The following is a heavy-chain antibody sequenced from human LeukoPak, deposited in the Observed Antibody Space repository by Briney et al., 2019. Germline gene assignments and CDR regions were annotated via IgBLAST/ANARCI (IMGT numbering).Heavy chain of an antibody. Sequence: GGSLRLSCAASGFTFSSYEMNCVRQAPGKGLEWVSYISSSGSTIYYADSVKGRFTISRDNAKNSLYLQMNSLRAEDTAVYYCAREAEYYDILTGYYTPFLDDYWGQGTLVTVSS. CDR1: GFTFSSYE. CDR3: AREAEYYDILTGYYTPFLDDY. D-gene: IGHD3-9*01. V-gene: IGHV3-48*03. J-gene: IGHJ4*02. CDR2: ISSSGSTI.